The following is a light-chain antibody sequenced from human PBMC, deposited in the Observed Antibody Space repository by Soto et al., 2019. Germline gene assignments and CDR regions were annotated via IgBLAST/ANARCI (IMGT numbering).Light chain of an antibody. V-gene: IGKV4-1*01. Sequence: DIVLTQSPDSLAVSLGERATINCKSSQSVLYSSNNKNYLAWYQQKPGQPPKLLIYWASTPESGVPDRFSGSGSRTDFTLTISSLQAEDVAVYYCQQYYSTPYTFGQGTKLEIK. CDR2: WAS. CDR1: QSVLYSSNNKNY. J-gene: IGKJ2*01. CDR3: QQYYSTPYT.